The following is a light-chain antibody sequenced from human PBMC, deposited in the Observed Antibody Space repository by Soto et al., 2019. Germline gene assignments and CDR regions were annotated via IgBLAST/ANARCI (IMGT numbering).Light chain of an antibody. CDR3: QHYGESPPIT. CDR2: GVS. Sequence: PGERATLSCRASQGVSRGYLAWYQQKAGQAPRLLIYGVSSRATGVSHRCSGSGSGTDFTLTISGLEAEDVAMYYCQHYGESPPITFGQGTRLEIK. CDR1: QGVSRGY. V-gene: IGKV3-20*01. J-gene: IGKJ5*01.